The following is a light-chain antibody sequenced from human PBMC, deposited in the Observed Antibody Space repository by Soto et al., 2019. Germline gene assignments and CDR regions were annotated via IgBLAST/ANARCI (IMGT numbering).Light chain of an antibody. CDR1: SSDVGGYKY. J-gene: IGLJ2*01. CDR2: EVS. Sequence: QSALTQPVSVSGSTGQSITISCTGTSSDVGGYKYVSWYQQHPDKAPKLIIFEVSNRPSGISSRFSGSKSGNTASLTISGLQAEDEADYYCASYTSSSTSVIFVRGTKLTVL. CDR3: ASYTSSSTSVI. V-gene: IGLV2-14*01.